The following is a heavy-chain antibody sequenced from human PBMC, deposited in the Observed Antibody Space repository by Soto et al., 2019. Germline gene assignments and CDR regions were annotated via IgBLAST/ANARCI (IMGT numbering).Heavy chain of an antibody. CDR1: GFTFSNAW. V-gene: IGHV3-15*07. Sequence: PGGSLRLSCAASGFTFSNAWMNWVRQAPGKGLEWVGRIKSKTDGGTTDYAAPVKGRVTISRDDSKNTLYLQMNSLKTEDTAVYYCTTDSVSRIYYYYGMDVWGQGTTVTVSS. J-gene: IGHJ6*02. CDR3: TTDSVSRIYYYYGMDV. CDR2: IKSKTDGGTT.